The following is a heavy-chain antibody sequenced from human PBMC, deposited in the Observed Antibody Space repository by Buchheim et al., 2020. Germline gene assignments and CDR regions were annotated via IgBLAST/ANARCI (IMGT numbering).Heavy chain of an antibody. CDR2: INHSGST. J-gene: IGHJ4*02. CDR3: ARATRFFGVVFDY. D-gene: IGHD3-3*01. V-gene: IGHV4-34*01. CDR1: GGSFSGYY. Sequence: QVQLQQWGAGLMKPSETLSLTCAVYGGSFSGYYWSWIRQRPGKGLEWIGEINHSGSTNYNPSIKRRVTISVDTSKNKFSLKLSSVTAADTAVYYCARATRFFGVVFDYWGQGTL.